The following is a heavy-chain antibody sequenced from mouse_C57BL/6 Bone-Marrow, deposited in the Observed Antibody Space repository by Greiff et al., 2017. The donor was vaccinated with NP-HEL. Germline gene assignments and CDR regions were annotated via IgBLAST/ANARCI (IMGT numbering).Heavy chain of an antibody. CDR2: INPNNGGT. J-gene: IGHJ2*01. D-gene: IGHD1-1*02. Sequence: VQLQQSGPELVKPGASVKISCKASGYTFTDYYMNWVKQSHGKSLEWIGDINPNNGGTSYNQKFKSKATLTVDKSSSTAYMELRSLTSEDSAVYYCARGNYGHWGQGTTLTVSS. CDR1: GYTFTDYY. CDR3: ARGNYGH. V-gene: IGHV1-26*01.